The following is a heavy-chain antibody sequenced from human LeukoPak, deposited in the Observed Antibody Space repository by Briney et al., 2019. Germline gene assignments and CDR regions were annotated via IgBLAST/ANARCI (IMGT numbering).Heavy chain of an antibody. CDR3: VIVILGVSRYSAMDV. CDR2: MNEIGSAR. Sequence: GGSLRLSCAASGFTFSRFWMTWVRQAPGKGLEWVSTMNEIGSARYYVDSVKGRFTISRDNVNDSVFLQMNSLRAEDTAVYYCVIVILGVSRYSAMDVWGQGTTVTVSS. D-gene: IGHD6-6*01. J-gene: IGHJ6*02. V-gene: IGHV3-7*01. CDR1: GFTFSRFW.